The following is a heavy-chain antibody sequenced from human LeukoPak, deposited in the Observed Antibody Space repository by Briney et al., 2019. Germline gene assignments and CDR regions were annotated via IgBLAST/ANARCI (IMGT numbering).Heavy chain of an antibody. V-gene: IGHV3-30*02. J-gene: IGHJ3*02. CDR3: AKDRKVVPAAIGAFDI. D-gene: IGHD2-2*01. Sequence: GGSLRLSCAASGFTFSSYGMHWVRQAPGKGLEWVAFIRYDGSNKYYADSVKGRFTISRDNSKNTLYLQMNSLRAEDTAVYYCAKDRKVVPAAIGAFDIWGQGTMVTVSS. CDR2: IRYDGSNK. CDR1: GFTFSSYG.